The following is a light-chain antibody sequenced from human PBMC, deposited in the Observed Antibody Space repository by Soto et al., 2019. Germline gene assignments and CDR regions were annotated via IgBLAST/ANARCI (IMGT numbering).Light chain of an antibody. V-gene: IGKV1-5*01. J-gene: IGKJ3*01. Sequence: DIQMTQSPSTLSASVGDRVTITCRASHDIVHRLAWYQQKRGKAPKLLIFDASNLESGVPSRFSGSGSGTEFSLTISGLQPDDFATYYCQQYKKDFTFGPGTKVDVK. CDR2: DAS. CDR3: QQYKKDFT. CDR1: HDIVHR.